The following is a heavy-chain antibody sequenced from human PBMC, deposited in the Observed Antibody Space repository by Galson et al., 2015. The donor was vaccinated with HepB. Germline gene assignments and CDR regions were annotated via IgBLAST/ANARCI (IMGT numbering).Heavy chain of an antibody. CDR2: ISSESHTI. V-gene: IGHV3-48*04. D-gene: IGHD3-9*01. J-gene: IGHJ4*02. Sequence: SLRLSCAASGFTFSKYSMNWVRQAPGKGLEWVSYISSESHTIYYADSVKGRFTISRDNAKNSFYLQMNSLRAEDTAVYYCARGLLGLYDILTGYTYYFDYWGQGTLVTVSS. CDR1: GFTFSKYS. CDR3: ARGLLGLYDILTGYTYYFDY.